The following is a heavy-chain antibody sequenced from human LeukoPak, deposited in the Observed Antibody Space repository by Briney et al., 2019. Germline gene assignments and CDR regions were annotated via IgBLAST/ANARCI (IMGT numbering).Heavy chain of an antibody. V-gene: IGHV4-31*03. CDR1: GDSIITSGFF. D-gene: IGHD3-10*01. Sequence: SETLSLTCTVSGDSIITSGFFWSWFRHHPEKGLEWLGYIYYTGSAYYNPSVESRLTISVDTSKNQFSLRLRSVTAADTAVYYCARGSEYYEFWGQGTLVTVSS. J-gene: IGHJ4*02. CDR3: ARGSEYYEF. CDR2: IYYTGSA.